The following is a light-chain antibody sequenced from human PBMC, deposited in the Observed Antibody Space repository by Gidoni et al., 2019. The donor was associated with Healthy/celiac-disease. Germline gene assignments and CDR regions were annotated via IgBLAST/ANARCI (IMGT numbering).Light chain of an antibody. CDR3: QQYNNWPPLT. V-gene: IGKV3-15*01. Sequence: EIVMTQSPATLSVSPGERATLSCRASQIVSSNLAWYQQKPGHAPRLLISGASTRATGIPARFSGSGSGTEFTLTISSLQSEDVAVYYCQQYNNWPPLTFGGGTKVEIK. J-gene: IGKJ4*01. CDR1: QIVSSN. CDR2: GAS.